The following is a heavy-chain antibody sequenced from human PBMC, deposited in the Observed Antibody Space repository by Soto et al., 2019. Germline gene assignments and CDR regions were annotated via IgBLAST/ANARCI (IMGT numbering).Heavy chain of an antibody. CDR2: ISGSGGST. D-gene: IGHD1-26*01. CDR1: GFTFSSYA. CDR3: AKGPKATGSWGLGDY. J-gene: IGHJ4*02. V-gene: IGHV3-23*01. Sequence: EVQLLESGGGLVQPGGSLRLSCAASGFTFSSYAMSWVRQAPGKGLVWVSAISGSGGSTYYADSVKGRFTISRDNSKNTLYLQMNSLRAEDTAVYYCAKGPKATGSWGLGDYWGQGTLVTVSS.